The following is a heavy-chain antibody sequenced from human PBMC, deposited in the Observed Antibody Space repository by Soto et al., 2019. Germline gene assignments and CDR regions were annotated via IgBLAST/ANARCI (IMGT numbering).Heavy chain of an antibody. Sequence: EVQLVESGGGLVKPGGSLRLSCAASGFTFSSYSMNWVRQAPGKGLEWVSSISSSSSYIYYADSVKGRFTISRDNDKNSLYLQMNSLRAEDTAVYYCARDRGDPPDPYYYDGMDVWGQGTTVTVSS. CDR3: ARDRGDPPDPYYYDGMDV. J-gene: IGHJ6*02. CDR1: GFTFSSYS. V-gene: IGHV3-21*01. D-gene: IGHD2-21*01. CDR2: ISSSSSYI.